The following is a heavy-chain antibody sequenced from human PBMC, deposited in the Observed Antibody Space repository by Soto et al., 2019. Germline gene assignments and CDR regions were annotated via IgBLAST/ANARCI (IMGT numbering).Heavy chain of an antibody. D-gene: IGHD2-2*02. V-gene: IGHV3-23*01. Sequence: PGGSLRLSCAGSGFTFSDYAINWVRQAPGKGLEWVSVISGSGGNTYYADSVKGRFTISRDNSKNTLYLQMNSLRAEDTAVYYCAKDREKHTLHYRFDPSGQGTLVTVST. CDR3: AKDREKHTLHYRFDP. CDR2: ISGSGGNT. CDR1: GFTFSDYA. J-gene: IGHJ5*02.